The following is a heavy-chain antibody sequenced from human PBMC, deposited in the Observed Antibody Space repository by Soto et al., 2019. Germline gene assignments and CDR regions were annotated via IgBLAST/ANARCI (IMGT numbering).Heavy chain of an antibody. Sequence: PGESLKISCKGSGYSFTSYWISWVRQMPGKGLEWMGRIDPSDSYTNYSPSFQGHVTISADKSISTAYLQWSSLKASDTAMYYCARHAGSSGHVGAFDIWGQGTMVTVSS. D-gene: IGHD3-22*01. CDR2: IDPSDSYT. CDR1: GYSFTSYW. CDR3: ARHAGSSGHVGAFDI. V-gene: IGHV5-10-1*01. J-gene: IGHJ3*02.